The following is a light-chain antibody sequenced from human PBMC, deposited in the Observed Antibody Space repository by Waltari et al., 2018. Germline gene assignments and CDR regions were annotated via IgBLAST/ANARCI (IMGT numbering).Light chain of an antibody. V-gene: IGLV1-44*01. CDR1: SSNIRSRN. CDR3: AGWDDTVSGWV. CDR2: NDD. Sequence: QSVLTQPPSASGTPGQRVTISCSVRSSNIRSRNVTWYQQLPRTAPKLLIYNDDQRPSGVPDRFSGSTSGTSASLAISGLQSEDEADYYCAGWDDTVSGWVFGGGTKLTVL. J-gene: IGLJ3*02.